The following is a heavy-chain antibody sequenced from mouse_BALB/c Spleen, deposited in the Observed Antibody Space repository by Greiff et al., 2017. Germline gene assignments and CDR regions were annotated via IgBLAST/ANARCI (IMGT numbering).Heavy chain of an antibody. CDR3: ARHWDYYYAMDY. CDR1: GFSLTSYG. Sequence: VQRVESGPDLVAPSQSLSITCTVSGFSLTSYGVHWVRQPPGKGLEWLVVIWSDGSTTYNSALKSRLSISKDNSKSQVFLKMNSLQTDDTAMYYCARHWDYYYAMDYWGQGTSVTVSS. D-gene: IGHD4-1*01. CDR2: IWSDGST. V-gene: IGHV2-6-2*01. J-gene: IGHJ4*01.